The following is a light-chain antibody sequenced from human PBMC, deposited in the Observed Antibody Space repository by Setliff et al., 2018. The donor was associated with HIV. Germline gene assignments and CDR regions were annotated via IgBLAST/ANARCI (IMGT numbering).Light chain of an antibody. J-gene: IGLJ1*01. CDR1: SSDVSTYNF. CDR3: SSYTSSTPLYV. V-gene: IGLV2-14*03. CDR2: DVS. Sequence: QSVLAQPASVSGSPGQSITISCTGTSSDVSTYNFVSWYQQHPGKAPKLMIYDVSYRPSGVSNRFSSSKSGNTASLTIPGLQAEDEADYYCSSYTSSTPLYVFGNGTKVTVL.